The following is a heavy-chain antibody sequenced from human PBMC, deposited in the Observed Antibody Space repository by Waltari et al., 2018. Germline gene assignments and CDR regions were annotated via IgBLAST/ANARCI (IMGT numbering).Heavy chain of an antibody. Sequence: EVQLLESGGGLVQPGGSLRLSCAASGFPFRSYSMSWVRQAPGKGLEWVSVIYSGGSTYYADSVKGRFTISRDNSKNTLYLQMNSLRAEDTAVYYCAKEGRGGYFDYWGQGTLVTVSS. CDR3: AKEGRGGYFDY. CDR2: IYSGGST. V-gene: IGHV3-23*03. CDR1: GFPFRSYS. J-gene: IGHJ4*02. D-gene: IGHD2-15*01.